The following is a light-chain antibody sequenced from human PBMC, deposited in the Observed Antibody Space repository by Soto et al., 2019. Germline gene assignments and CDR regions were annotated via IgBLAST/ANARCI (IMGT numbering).Light chain of an antibody. J-gene: IGKJ5*01. V-gene: IGKV3-20*01. CDR3: QQYTNWPPIT. Sequence: EIVLTQSPGTLSLSPGERATLSCRASQSVSSSYLAWYQQKPGQAPRLLIFGASSRATGIPDRFSGSGSGTDFTLTISSLQSEDFAVYYCQQYTNWPPITFGQGTRLKIK. CDR2: GAS. CDR1: QSVSSSY.